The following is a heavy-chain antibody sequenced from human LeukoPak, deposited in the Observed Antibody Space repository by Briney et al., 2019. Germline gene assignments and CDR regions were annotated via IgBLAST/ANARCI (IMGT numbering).Heavy chain of an antibody. D-gene: IGHD6-13*01. CDR3: ARDFVRFSAAAAGWFDP. J-gene: IGHJ5*02. V-gene: IGHV1-2*02. Sequence: ASVKVSCKASGYTFTGYYMHWVRQAPGQGLEWMGWINPNSGGTNYAQKFQGRVTMTRDTSISTAYMELSRLRSDDTAVYYCARDFVRFSAAAAGWFDPWGRGTLVTVSS. CDR2: INPNSGGT. CDR1: GYTFTGYY.